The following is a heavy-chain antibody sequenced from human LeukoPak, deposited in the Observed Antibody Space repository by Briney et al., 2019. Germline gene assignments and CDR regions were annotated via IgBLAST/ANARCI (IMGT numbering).Heavy chain of an antibody. CDR1: GGSFGGYY. CDR3: ARDHSHRTSWRGQLWFDP. J-gene: IGHJ5*02. Sequence: PSETLSLTCAVYGGSFGGYYWSWIRQTPGKGLEWVAEINHSGSTNYNPSLKSRVIISVDTSKNQFSLKLSSVNPADTAVYYCARDHSHRTSWRGQLWFDPWGQGTLVTVSS. D-gene: IGHD1-1*01. V-gene: IGHV4-34*01. CDR2: INHSGST.